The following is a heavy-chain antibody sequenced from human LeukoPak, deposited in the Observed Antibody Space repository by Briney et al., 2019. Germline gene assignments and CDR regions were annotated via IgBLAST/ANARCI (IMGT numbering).Heavy chain of an antibody. D-gene: IGHD6-19*01. V-gene: IGHV3-7*04. Sequence: PGGSLRLSCAASGFTLSNFWMTWVRQAPGKGLEWVANIKHDGIDTEYVDSVKGRFTISRDNAKNSLYLQMSSLRAEDTAIYYCARGRHSSGWYHDYWGQGALVTVSS. CDR3: ARGRHSSGWYHDY. J-gene: IGHJ4*02. CDR1: GFTLSNFW. CDR2: IKHDGIDT.